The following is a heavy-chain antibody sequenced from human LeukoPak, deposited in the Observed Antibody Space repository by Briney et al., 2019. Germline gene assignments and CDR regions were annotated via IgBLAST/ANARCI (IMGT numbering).Heavy chain of an antibody. Sequence: PGGSLRLSCAASGFTFIGYGMHWVRQAPGKGLERVAGISYDGSNQYYTGSVKGRFTISRDNSKNTLYLQMNSLRPENTAVYYCAKPRGGASWAFDFWGQGTMVTVSS. J-gene: IGHJ3*01. CDR1: GFTFIGYG. D-gene: IGHD3-10*01. V-gene: IGHV3-30*18. CDR2: ISYDGSNQ. CDR3: AKPRGGASWAFDF.